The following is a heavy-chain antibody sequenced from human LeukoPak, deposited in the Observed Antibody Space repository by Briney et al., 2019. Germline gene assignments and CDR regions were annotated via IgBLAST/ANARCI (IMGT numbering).Heavy chain of an antibody. D-gene: IGHD2-2*01. J-gene: IGHJ3*02. CDR3: ARDSGSSDAGAFDI. CDR2: IYYSGST. Sequence: SETLSLTCTVSGGSISSYYWSWIRQPPGKGLEWIGYIYYSGSTNHNPSLKSRVTISVDTSKNQFSLKLSSVTAADTAVYYCARDSGSSDAGAFDIWGQGTMVTVSS. CDR1: GGSISSYY. V-gene: IGHV4-59*01.